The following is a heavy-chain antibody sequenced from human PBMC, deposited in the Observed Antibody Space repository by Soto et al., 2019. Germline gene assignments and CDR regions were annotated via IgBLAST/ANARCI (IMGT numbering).Heavy chain of an antibody. D-gene: IGHD2-8*01. V-gene: IGHV3-53*01. CDR1: GFTVSSNY. CDR2: IYSGGST. Sequence: PGGSLRLSCAASGFTVSSNYMSWVRQAPGKGLEWVSVIYSGGSTYYADSVKGRFTISRDNSKNTLYLQMNSLRAEDTAVYYCARVQLVYATGGMDVWGQGTTVTVSS. CDR3: ARVQLVYATGGMDV. J-gene: IGHJ6*02.